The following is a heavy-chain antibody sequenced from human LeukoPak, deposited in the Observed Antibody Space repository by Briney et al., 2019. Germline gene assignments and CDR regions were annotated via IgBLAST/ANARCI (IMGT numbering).Heavy chain of an antibody. CDR3: ARVPTRTIFGVVIAHYFDY. D-gene: IGHD3-3*01. Sequence: SETLSLTCTVSGGSISSYHWTWIRQPPGKGLEWIGYIYYSGSTNYNPSLKGRVTISVDTSKNQFSLKLNSVTAADTAVYYCARVPTRTIFGVVIAHYFDYWGQGTLVTVSS. J-gene: IGHJ4*02. CDR2: IYYSGST. V-gene: IGHV4-59*01. CDR1: GGSISSYH.